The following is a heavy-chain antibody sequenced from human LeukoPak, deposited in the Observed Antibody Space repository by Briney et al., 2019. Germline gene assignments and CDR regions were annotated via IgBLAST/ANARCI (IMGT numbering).Heavy chain of an antibody. CDR3: ARCTSTSCYNFDY. Sequence: SSETLSLTCTVSGGSISSGGYYWSWIRQPPGKGLEWIGSIYYSGSTYYNPSLKSRVTISVDTSKNQFSLKLSSVTAADTAVYYCARCTSTSCYNFDYWGQGALVTVSS. CDR2: IYYSGST. CDR1: GGSISSGGYY. J-gene: IGHJ4*02. D-gene: IGHD2-2*02. V-gene: IGHV4-39*07.